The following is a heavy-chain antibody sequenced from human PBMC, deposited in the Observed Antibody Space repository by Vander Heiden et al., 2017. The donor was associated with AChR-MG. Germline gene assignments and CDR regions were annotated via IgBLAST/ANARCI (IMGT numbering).Heavy chain of an antibody. D-gene: IGHD3-3*01. J-gene: IGHJ4*02. V-gene: IGHV1-69*01. CDR2: IIPIFGTT. CDR1: GGTSGNQA. Sequence: QVQLVQSGAEVKSPGSSVKVSCKSYGGTSGNQAFNWVRQAPGQGLECMGGIIPIFGTTTYAQQFQGRITITADESTSTIYMELNRLTSEDTAVYYCAKILTLLEYLQADFWGQGTLVTVSS. CDR3: AKILTLLEYLQADF.